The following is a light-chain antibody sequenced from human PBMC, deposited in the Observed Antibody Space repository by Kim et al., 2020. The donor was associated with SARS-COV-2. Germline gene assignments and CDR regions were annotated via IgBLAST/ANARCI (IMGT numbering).Light chain of an antibody. CDR2: AAS. V-gene: IGKV1-39*01. J-gene: IGKJ1*01. Sequence: ASVGDRVTITCRASQSISSYLNWYQQKPGKAPKLLIYAASSLQSGVPSRFSGSGSGTDFTLTISSLQPEDFATYYCQQSYSTPPAFAQGTKVDIK. CDR3: QQSYSTPPA. CDR1: QSISSY.